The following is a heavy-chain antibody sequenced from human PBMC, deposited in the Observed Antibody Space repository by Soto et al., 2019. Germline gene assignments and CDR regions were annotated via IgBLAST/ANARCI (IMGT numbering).Heavy chain of an antibody. J-gene: IGHJ6*03. CDR2: IYSGGST. CDR3: AREVKEVWSVTAYYYYYYMDV. CDR1: GFTVSSNY. Sequence: GGSLRLSCAASGFTVSSNYMSWVRQAPGKGLEWVSVIYSGGSTYYADSVKGRFTISRDNSKNTLYLQMNSLRAEDTAVYYCAREVKEVWSVTAYYYYYYMDVWGKGTTVTVSS. D-gene: IGHD2-21*02. V-gene: IGHV3-66*01.